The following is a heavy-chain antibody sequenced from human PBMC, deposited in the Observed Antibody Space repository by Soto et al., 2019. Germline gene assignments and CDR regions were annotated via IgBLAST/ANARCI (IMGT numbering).Heavy chain of an antibody. Sequence: GGSLRLSCAASGFTFYSYTMSWVRQAPGKGLEWVSSISGGGRSTYYADSVKGRFTISRDNSNNTLYLQMHSLRAEDTAVYYCAKDVGAYYCYGMDVWGQGTTVTVSS. CDR3: AKDVGAYYCYGMDV. V-gene: IGHV3-23*01. CDR2: ISGGGRST. CDR1: GFTFYSYT. J-gene: IGHJ6*02. D-gene: IGHD1-26*01.